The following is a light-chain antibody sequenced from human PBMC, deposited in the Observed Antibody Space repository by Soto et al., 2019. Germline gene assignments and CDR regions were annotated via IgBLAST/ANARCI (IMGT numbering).Light chain of an antibody. CDR3: QQSFSTPPYT. Sequence: DIQMTQSPSSLSASVGDRVTITCRASQSIRSDLNWYQHKPGKAPKLLIYATSTLESGDPSRFSGSGSGTDFTLTISSLQPEDFATYYCQQSFSTPPYTFGQGTKLEIK. CDR1: QSIRSD. CDR2: ATS. J-gene: IGKJ2*01. V-gene: IGKV1-39*01.